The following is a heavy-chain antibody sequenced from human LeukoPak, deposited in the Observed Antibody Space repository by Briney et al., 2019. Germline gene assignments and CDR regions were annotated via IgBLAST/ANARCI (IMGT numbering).Heavy chain of an antibody. V-gene: IGHV3-66*01. CDR1: GFTVGYNY. J-gene: IGHJ4*02. Sequence: GGSLRLSCAASGFTVGYNYMTWVRQAPGKGLEWVAAIYNSGSTYYADSVKGRFTISRDNSKNTMYLQMNSLKGEDTAVYYCAKDFRRITMVRGVIDYWGQGTLVTVSS. CDR2: IYNSGST. CDR3: AKDFRRITMVRGVIDY. D-gene: IGHD3-10*01.